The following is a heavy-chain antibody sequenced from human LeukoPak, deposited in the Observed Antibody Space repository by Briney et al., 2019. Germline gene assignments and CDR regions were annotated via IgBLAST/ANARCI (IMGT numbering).Heavy chain of an antibody. V-gene: IGHV1-69*13. CDR2: IIPLLGTP. CDR1: GGTFTNYA. CDR3: AEDSSMVTTRAPYYYYYLDV. D-gene: IGHD4-17*01. J-gene: IGHJ6*02. Sequence: ASVKVSCKASGGTFTNYAINWVRQAPGQGLEWMGGIIPLLGTPNYAQKFQGRVTITADDSTSTAYMELTSLRSEDTAVYYCAEDSSMVTTRAPYYYYYLDVWGQGTTVTVSS.